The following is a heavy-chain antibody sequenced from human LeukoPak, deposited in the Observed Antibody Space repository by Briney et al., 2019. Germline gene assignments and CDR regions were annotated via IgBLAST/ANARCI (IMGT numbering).Heavy chain of an antibody. D-gene: IGHD3-10*01. Sequence: GGSLRLSCAASGFTFDDYAMHWVRQAPGKGLEWVSGISWNSGSTGYADSVKGRFTISRDNAKNSLYLQMNSLRAEDMALYYCARDPSYRGFDVFDIWGQGTMVTVSS. CDR2: ISWNSGST. V-gene: IGHV3-9*03. J-gene: IGHJ3*02. CDR1: GFTFDDYA. CDR3: ARDPSYRGFDVFDI.